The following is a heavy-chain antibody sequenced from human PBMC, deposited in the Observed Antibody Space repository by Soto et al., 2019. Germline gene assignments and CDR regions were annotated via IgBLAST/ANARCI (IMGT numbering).Heavy chain of an antibody. V-gene: IGHV4-4*07. CDR2: IYTSENT. D-gene: IGHD6-13*01. CDR1: GGSISSDY. Sequence: QVQLQESGPGLVKPSETLSLTCTVSGGSISSDYWSWIRQPAGKGLEWIGRIYTSENTHYNPSLRGRVRLSPGPAKEQLPLNLGPVDAADTAVYYCARGVGRSSWTSFDSWGQGTLVTVSA. CDR3: ARGVGRSSWTSFDS. J-gene: IGHJ4*02.